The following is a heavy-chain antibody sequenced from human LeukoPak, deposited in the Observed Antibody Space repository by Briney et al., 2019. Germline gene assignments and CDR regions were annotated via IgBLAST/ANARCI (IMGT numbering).Heavy chain of an antibody. CDR3: ARGNLRGDYLFDY. D-gene: IGHD4-17*01. Sequence: GAPVKVSCKASGYTFTGYYMHWVRQAPGQGLEWMGWINPNSGGTNYAQKFQGRVTMTRDTSISTAYMALSRLRSDDTAVYYCARGNLRGDYLFDYWGQGTLVTVSS. J-gene: IGHJ4*02. CDR1: GYTFTGYY. V-gene: IGHV1-2*02. CDR2: INPNSGGT.